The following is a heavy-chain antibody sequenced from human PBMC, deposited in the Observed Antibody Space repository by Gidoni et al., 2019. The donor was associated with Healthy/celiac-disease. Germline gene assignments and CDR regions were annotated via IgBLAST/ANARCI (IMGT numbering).Heavy chain of an antibody. Sequence: QLPLQESGPGLVKPSDTLSLTCTVSGGSISHIIYYWGWIRQPPGKGLEWIGSIYYSGSTYYNPSLKSRVTISVDTSKNQFSLKLSSVTAADTAVYYCARLAPAYYDFWSGYFDYWGQGTLVTVSS. CDR1: GGSISHIIYY. J-gene: IGHJ4*02. V-gene: IGHV4-39*01. CDR3: ARLAPAYYDFWSGYFDY. CDR2: IYYSGST. D-gene: IGHD3-3*01.